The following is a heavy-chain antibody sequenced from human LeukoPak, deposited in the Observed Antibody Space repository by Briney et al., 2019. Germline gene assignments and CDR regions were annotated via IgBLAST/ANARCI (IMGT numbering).Heavy chain of an antibody. V-gene: IGHV3-23*01. Sequence: GGSLRLSCAASGFTFSNYGMSWVRQAPGKGLQWVSGISGSGGERYYTESVKGRFTVSRDNSKNTLYLQMNSLRAEDTAVYYCAKDYYALLWFGEFNRKYYFDYWGQGTLVTVSS. CDR2: ISGSGGER. D-gene: IGHD3-10*01. CDR3: AKDYYALLWFGEFNRKYYFDY. CDR1: GFTFSNYG. J-gene: IGHJ4*02.